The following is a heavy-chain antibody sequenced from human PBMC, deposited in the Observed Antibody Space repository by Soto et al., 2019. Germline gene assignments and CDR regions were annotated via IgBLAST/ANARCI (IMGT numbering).Heavy chain of an antibody. J-gene: IGHJ6*02. CDR1: GYIFTGYG. CDR3: ARGGSGYHTGRGFAGTMDV. V-gene: IGHV1-18*04. CDR2: ISPYNGHT. Sequence: QAQVVQSGDEVKKPGASVKVSCKASGYIFTGYGLSWVRQAPGQGLEWMGWISPYNGHTEFAQRLQGRLTLTTDTSTTTTFRELSNLRSDDTAVYYCARGGSGYHTGRGFAGTMDVWGQGTTVTVSS. D-gene: IGHD3-22*01.